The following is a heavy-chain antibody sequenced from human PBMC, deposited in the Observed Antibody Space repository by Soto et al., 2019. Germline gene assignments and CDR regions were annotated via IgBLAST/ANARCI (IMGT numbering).Heavy chain of an antibody. Sequence: XETLSLTCAVYGGSFSGYDWSWIRQPPGKGLEWIGEINHSGSTNYNPSLKSRVTISVDTSKNQFSLKLSSVTAADTAVYYCARGLRGFRYCSGGSCYYYYGMEVWGKGTTVTVSS. V-gene: IGHV4-34*01. CDR1: GGSFSGYD. CDR2: INHSGST. J-gene: IGHJ6*04. CDR3: ARGLRGFRYCSGGSCYYYYGMEV. D-gene: IGHD2-15*01.